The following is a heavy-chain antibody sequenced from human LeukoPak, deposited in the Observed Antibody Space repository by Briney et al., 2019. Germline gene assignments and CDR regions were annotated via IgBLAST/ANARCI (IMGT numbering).Heavy chain of an antibody. J-gene: IGHJ5*02. CDR2: IIPIFGTA. CDR1: GGTFSSYA. Sequence: SVKVSCKASGGTFSSYAISWVRQAPGQGLEWMGGIIPIFGTANYAQKFQGRVTITADESTSTAYMELSSLRSEDTAVYYCARVNVYYDFWSGYLGPWGQGTLVTVSS. V-gene: IGHV1-69*13. CDR3: ARVNVYYDFWSGYLGP. D-gene: IGHD3-3*01.